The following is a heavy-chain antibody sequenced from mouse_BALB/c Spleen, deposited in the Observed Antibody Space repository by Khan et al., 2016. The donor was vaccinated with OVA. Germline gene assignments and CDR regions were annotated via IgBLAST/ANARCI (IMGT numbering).Heavy chain of an antibody. CDR3: ARRTTEHALDY. Sequence: VKLQESGAELARPGASVKMSCKASGYTFTSHTMHWIKQRPGQGLEWIGYINPRSGYNQKLNDKATLTADISSSTAYMQLSSLTSEDSAVYHCARRTTEHALDYWGQGTSVTVSS. D-gene: IGHD2-14*01. CDR1: GYTFTSHT. CDR2: INPRSG. V-gene: IGHV1-4*01. J-gene: IGHJ4*01.